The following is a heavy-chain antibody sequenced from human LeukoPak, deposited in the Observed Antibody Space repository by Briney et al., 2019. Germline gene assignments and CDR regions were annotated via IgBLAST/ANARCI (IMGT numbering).Heavy chain of an antibody. CDR1: GGSFSGYY. J-gene: IGHJ5*02. Sequence: SETLSLTCAVYGGSFSGYYWSWIRQPPGKGLEWIGEINHSGSTNYNPSLKSRVTISVDTSKNQFPLKLSSVTAADTAVYYCARFSAFVVGSVPWGQGTLVTVSS. CDR2: INHSGST. D-gene: IGHD3-10*01. CDR3: ARFSAFVVGSVP. V-gene: IGHV4-34*01.